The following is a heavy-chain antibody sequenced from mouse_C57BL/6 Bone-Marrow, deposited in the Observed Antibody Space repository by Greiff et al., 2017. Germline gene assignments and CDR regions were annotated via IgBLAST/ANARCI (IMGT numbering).Heavy chain of an antibody. D-gene: IGHD1-1*01. CDR2: IDPENGDT. J-gene: IGHJ4*01. CDR3: TLITTVVAPYYYAMDY. CDR1: GFNIKDDY. V-gene: IGHV14-4*01. Sequence: EVKVVESGAELVRPGASVKLSCTASGFNIKDDYMHWVKQRPEQGLEWIGWIDPENGDTEYASKFQGKATITADTSSNTAYLQLSSLTSEDTAVYYCTLITTVVAPYYYAMDYWGQGTSVTVSS.